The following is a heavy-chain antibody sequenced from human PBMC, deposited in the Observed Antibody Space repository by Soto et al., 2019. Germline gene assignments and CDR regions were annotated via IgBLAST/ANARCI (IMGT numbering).Heavy chain of an antibody. V-gene: IGHV4-31*03. Sequence: QVQLQESGPGLVKPSETLSLTCTVAGDAISSGARSWGWSRQPPGRGLEWIGSIHHSGNSYYNPSPLSRTSISLATSQNQFSLTLRSVTPADKAVYLFAGSPTRYYFDFWPHGPLVTVSS. CDR3: AGSPTRYYFDF. CDR1: GDAISSGARS. CDR2: IHHSGNS. D-gene: IGHD3-10*01. J-gene: IGHJ4*01.